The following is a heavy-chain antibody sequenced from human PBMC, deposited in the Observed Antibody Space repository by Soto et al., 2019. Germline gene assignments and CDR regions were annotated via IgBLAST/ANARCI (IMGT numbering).Heavy chain of an antibody. J-gene: IGHJ6*02. D-gene: IGHD6-6*01. CDR3: ARPCCIAARLPDYYYYGMDV. CDR1: GFTFSSYW. Sequence: GGSLRLSCAASGFTFSSYWMHWVRQAPGKGLVWVSRINSDGSSTSYADSVKGRFTISRDNAKNTLYLQMNSLRAEDTAVYYCARPCCIAARLPDYYYYGMDVWGQGTTVTVSS. CDR2: INSDGSST. V-gene: IGHV3-74*01.